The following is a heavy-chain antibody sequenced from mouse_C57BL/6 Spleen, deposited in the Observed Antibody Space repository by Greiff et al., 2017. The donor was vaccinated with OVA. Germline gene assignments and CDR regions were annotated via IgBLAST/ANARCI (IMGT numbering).Heavy chain of an antibody. D-gene: IGHD1-1*01. CDR3: ARFPGSSLYAMDY. Sequence: QVQLQQPGAELVKPGASVKMSCTASGYTFTSYWITWVKQRPGQGLEWIGDIYPGSGSTNYNEKFKSKATLTVETSSSTAYMQLSSLTSEDSAVYYCARFPGSSLYAMDYWGQGTSVTVSS. V-gene: IGHV1-55*01. CDR1: GYTFTSYW. J-gene: IGHJ4*01. CDR2: IYPGSGST.